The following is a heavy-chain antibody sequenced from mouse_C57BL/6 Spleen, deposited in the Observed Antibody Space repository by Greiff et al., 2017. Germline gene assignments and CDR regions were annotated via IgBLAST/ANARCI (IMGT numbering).Heavy chain of an antibody. CDR2: IDPSDSYT. V-gene: IGHV1-59*01. CDR3: ASLITTVVDYFDY. CDR1: GYTFTSYW. D-gene: IGHD1-1*01. Sequence: QVQLQQSGAELVRPGTSVKLSCKASGYTFTSYWMHWVKQRPGQGLEWIGVIDPSDSYTNYNQKFKGKATLTVDTSSSTAYMQLSSLTSEDSAVYYCASLITTVVDYFDYWGQGTTLTVSS. J-gene: IGHJ2*01.